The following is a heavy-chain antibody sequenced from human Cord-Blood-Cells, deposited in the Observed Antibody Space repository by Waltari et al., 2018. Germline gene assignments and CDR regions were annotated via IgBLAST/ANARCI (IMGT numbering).Heavy chain of an antibody. CDR1: YW. J-gene: IGHJ4*02. CDR3: ARGRRTYNWNDVSGMGLYYFDY. V-gene: IGHV3-7*01. CDR2: IKQDGSEK. D-gene: IGHD1-1*01. Sequence: YWMSWVRQAPGQGLEWVANIKQDGSEKYYVDSVKGRFTISRDNAKNSLYLQMNSLRAEDTAVYYCARGRRTYNWNDVSGMGLYYFDYWGQGTLVTVSS.